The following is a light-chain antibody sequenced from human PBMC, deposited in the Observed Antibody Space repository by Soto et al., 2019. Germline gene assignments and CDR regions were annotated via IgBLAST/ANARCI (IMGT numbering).Light chain of an antibody. Sequence: QSVLTQPPSVSGSPGQSVTISCTGTSSDVGGYNRVSWYQQPPGKAPKLLIYDVSNRPSGGSTRFSGSKSGNTASLTISGHQAEDEPDYYCTSYATGTAYVFGPGT. CDR3: TSYATGTAYV. CDR1: SSDVGGYNR. CDR2: DVS. J-gene: IGLJ1*01. V-gene: IGLV2-18*02.